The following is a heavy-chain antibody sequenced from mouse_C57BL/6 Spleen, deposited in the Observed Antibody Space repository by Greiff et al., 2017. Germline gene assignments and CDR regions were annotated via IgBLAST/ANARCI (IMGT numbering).Heavy chain of an antibody. CDR1: GFSLTSYG. CDR3: AKKHYYGYWYFDV. CDR2: IWRGGST. V-gene: IGHV2-5*01. Sequence: VQLQESGPGLVQPSQSLSITCTVSGFSLTSYGVHWVRQSPGKGLEWLGVIWRGGSTDYNAAFMSRLSITKDNSKSQVFFKMNSLQADDTAIYYCAKKHYYGYWYFDVWGTGTTVTVSS. D-gene: IGHD1-1*01. J-gene: IGHJ1*03.